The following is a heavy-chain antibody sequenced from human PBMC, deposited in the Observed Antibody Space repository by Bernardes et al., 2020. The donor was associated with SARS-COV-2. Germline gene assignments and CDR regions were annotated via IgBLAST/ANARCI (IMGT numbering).Heavy chain of an antibody. CDR3: AREDYGSGGDSFDF. V-gene: IGHV3-21*01. CDR1: GFNFSDYS. CDR2: ITSGSGYK. Sequence: GGSLRLSCAASGFNFSDYSMDWVRQAPGEGLEWVSSITSGSGYKYYADSVKGRFTISRDNAKSSLYLQMNSLRAEDTAVYYCAREDYGSGGDSFDFWGQGTVVTVSS. D-gene: IGHD3-10*01. J-gene: IGHJ3*01.